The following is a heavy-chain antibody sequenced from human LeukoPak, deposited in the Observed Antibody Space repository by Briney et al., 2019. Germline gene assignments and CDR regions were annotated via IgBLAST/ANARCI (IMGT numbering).Heavy chain of an antibody. Sequence: SETLSLTCTVSGGSISSGDYYWSWIRQPPGKGLEWIGYIYYSGSTYYNPSLKSRVTISVDTSKNQFSLKLSSVTAADTAVYYCARLAYYDSSGYHWYFDLWGRGTLVTVSS. CDR3: ARLAYYDSSGYHWYFDL. J-gene: IGHJ2*01. CDR2: IYYSGST. CDR1: GGSISSGDYY. D-gene: IGHD3-22*01. V-gene: IGHV4-30-4*08.